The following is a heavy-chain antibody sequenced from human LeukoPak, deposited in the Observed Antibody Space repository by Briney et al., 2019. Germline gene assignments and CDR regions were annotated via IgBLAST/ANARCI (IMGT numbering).Heavy chain of an antibody. D-gene: IGHD2-15*01. Sequence: PGGSLRLSCAASGFPFSSYAMHWVRQAPGKGLEYVSAISDSGGGTYYAHSVKGTLTIYRENSKTTLYLQMSSMRAEDTAVYFCVRGYSFGPYGMDVWGQGNTVTVSS. CDR3: VRGYSFGPYGMDV. V-gene: IGHV3-64D*09. CDR2: ISDSGGGT. J-gene: IGHJ6*02. CDR1: GFPFSSYA.